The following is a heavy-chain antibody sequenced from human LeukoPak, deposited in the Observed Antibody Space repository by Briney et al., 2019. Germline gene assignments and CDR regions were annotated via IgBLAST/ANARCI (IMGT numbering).Heavy chain of an antibody. CDR1: GFTFSGSA. CDR2: IRSKANSYAT. J-gene: IGHJ4*02. CDR3: TRTGAVAGTDFDY. Sequence: GGSLRLSCAASGFTFSGSAMHWVRQASGKGLERVGRIRSKANSYATAYAASVKGRFTISRDDSKNTAYLQMNSLKTEDTAVYYCTRTGAVAGTDFDYWGQGTLVTVSS. V-gene: IGHV3-73*01. D-gene: IGHD6-19*01.